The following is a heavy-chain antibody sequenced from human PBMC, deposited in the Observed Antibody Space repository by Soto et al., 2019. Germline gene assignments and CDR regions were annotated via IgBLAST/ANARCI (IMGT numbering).Heavy chain of an antibody. J-gene: IGHJ4*02. V-gene: IGHV4-59*01. CDR3: VRVGLVSIAFYY. CDR2: IYYSWCT. Sequence: SETLSLTYTVSGGSISSYYWSWMRPPPGKGLVWIGYIYYSWCTNYNPPLKSRLTISVDPSQNQFFLMLSSVCASDTAGYFYVRVGLVSIAFYYWGQGTLGTVSS. D-gene: IGHD2-21*01. CDR1: GGSISSYY.